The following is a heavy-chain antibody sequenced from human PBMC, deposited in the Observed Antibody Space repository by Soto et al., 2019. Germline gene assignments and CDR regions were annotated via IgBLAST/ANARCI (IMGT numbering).Heavy chain of an antibody. CDR1: GFTFSSYV. CDR2: ISGSGGST. Sequence: GGSLRLSCAASGFTFSSYVMSWVRQAPGKGLEWVSAISGSGGSTYYADSVKGRFTISRDNSKNTLYLQMNSLRAEDTAVYYCAKDPPTYYDFWSGYHDYYGRDVWGQGTTVTVSS. V-gene: IGHV3-23*01. J-gene: IGHJ6*02. D-gene: IGHD3-3*01. CDR3: AKDPPTYYDFWSGYHDYYGRDV.